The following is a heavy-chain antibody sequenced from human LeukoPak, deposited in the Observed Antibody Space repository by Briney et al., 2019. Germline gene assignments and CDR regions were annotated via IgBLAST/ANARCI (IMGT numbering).Heavy chain of an antibody. V-gene: IGHV3-30*04. CDR3: ARDHLSRSYSTTVFDI. CDR1: GFTFSSYA. Sequence: PGGSLRLSCAASGFTFSSYAMHWVRQAPGKGLEWAAVISYDGSNKYYADSVKGRFTISRDNSKNTLYLQMNSLRAEDTAVYYCARDHLSRSYSTTVFDIWGQGTMVTVSS. J-gene: IGHJ3*02. CDR2: ISYDGSNK. D-gene: IGHD2-21*01.